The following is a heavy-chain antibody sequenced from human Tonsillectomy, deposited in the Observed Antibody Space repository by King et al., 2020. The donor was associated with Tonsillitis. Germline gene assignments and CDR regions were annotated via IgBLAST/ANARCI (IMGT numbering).Heavy chain of an antibody. D-gene: IGHD4-17*01. Sequence: VQLQESGPGLVKPSETLSLTCPVSGGSISSYYWSWIRQPPGEGLGWVGDIYYSGGPHYNPPLKRRGTISVDTSKNQFSLKLSSVTAADTAVYYCARGSVTSTYYFDYWGQGTLVTVSS. CDR3: ARGSVTSTYYFDY. V-gene: IGHV4-59*01. CDR1: GGSISSYY. CDR2: IYYSGGP. J-gene: IGHJ4*02.